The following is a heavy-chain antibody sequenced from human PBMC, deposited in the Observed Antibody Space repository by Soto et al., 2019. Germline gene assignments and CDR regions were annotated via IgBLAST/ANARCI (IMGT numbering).Heavy chain of an antibody. V-gene: IGHV3-23*01. D-gene: IGHD6-13*01. CDR2: LSDSGGST. CDR1: GFTFSSHA. Sequence: GGSLRLSCTASGFTFSSHAMTWVHQAPGKGLEWVSGLSDSGGSTYYADSVKGRFTISRDNSMNTLYLQMNTLRAEDTAVYYCAKVSSSWYSGFFDLWGQGTLVTVSS. CDR3: AKVSSSWYSGFFDL. J-gene: IGHJ4*02.